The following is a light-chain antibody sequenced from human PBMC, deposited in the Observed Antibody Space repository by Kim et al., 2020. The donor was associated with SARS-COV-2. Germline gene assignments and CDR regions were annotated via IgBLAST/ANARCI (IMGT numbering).Light chain of an antibody. CDR3: QQSYSTLWT. V-gene: IGKV1-39*01. CDR2: AAS. J-gene: IGKJ1*01. Sequence: ASVGDRVTITCRASQSISSYLNWYQQTPGKAPKLLIYAASTLQSGVPARFSGSGSGTDFTLTISSLQPEDCATYYCQQSYSTLWTFGQGTKVDIK. CDR1: QSISSY.